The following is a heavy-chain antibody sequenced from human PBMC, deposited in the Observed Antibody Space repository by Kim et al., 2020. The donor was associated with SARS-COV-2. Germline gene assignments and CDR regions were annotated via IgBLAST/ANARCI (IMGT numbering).Heavy chain of an antibody. V-gene: IGHV4-30-4*01. CDR2: IYYSGST. J-gene: IGHJ4*02. Sequence: SETLSLTCTVSGGSISSGDYYWSWIRQPPGKGLEWIGYIYYSGSTYYNPSLKSRVTISVDTSKNQFSLKLSSVTAADTAVYYCARAFQLWPKYFDYWGQGTLVTVSS. CDR1: GGSISSGDYY. CDR3: ARAFQLWPKYFDY. D-gene: IGHD5-18*01.